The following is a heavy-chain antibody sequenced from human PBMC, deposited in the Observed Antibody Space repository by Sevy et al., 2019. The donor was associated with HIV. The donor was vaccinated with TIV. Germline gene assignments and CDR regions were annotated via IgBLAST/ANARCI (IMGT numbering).Heavy chain of an antibody. V-gene: IGHV3-66*01. D-gene: IGHD2-15*01. CDR1: GFTFTNAW. CDR3: ARGHRTYTDKWYFFDY. J-gene: IGHJ4*02. CDR2: IYSAGDS. Sequence: GGSLRLSCAASGFTFTNAWMNWVRQAPGKGPEYVSDIYSAGDSYYANSVKGRFTLSRDDSKNTLFLQMNSLRAEDTAVYYCARGHRTYTDKWYFFDYWGQGTLVTISS.